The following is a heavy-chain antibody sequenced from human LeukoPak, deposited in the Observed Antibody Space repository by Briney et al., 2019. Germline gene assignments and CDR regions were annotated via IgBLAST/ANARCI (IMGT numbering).Heavy chain of an antibody. CDR2: ISSSSYI. V-gene: IGHV3-21*01. CDR1: GFTFSSYS. Sequence: PGGSLRLSCAASGFTFSSYSMNWVRQAPGKGLEWVSSISSSSYIYYADSVKGRFTISRDNAKNSLYLQMNSLRAEDTAVYYCAREIVFDWLLSYYFDYWGQGTLVTVSS. CDR3: AREIVFDWLLSYYFDY. D-gene: IGHD3-9*01. J-gene: IGHJ4*02.